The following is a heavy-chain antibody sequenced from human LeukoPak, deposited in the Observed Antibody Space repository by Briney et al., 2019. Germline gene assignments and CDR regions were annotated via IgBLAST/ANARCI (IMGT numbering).Heavy chain of an antibody. J-gene: IGHJ4*02. D-gene: IGHD6-19*01. CDR1: GFTFYSYA. V-gene: IGHV3-23*01. CDR3: AKRGVQQWLVDWYFDY. CDR2: ISGSGGST. Sequence: PGGSLRLSCVVSGFTFYSYAMSWVRQAPGKGLEWVSGISGSGGSTYYAESVKGRFTISRDDSKNTLYLQMNSLRAEDTAVYYCAKRGVQQWLVDWYFDYWGQGTLVTSPQ.